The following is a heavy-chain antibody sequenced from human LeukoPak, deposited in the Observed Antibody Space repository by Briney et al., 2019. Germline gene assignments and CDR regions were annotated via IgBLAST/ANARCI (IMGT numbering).Heavy chain of an antibody. V-gene: IGHV4-34*01. CDR3: ARHIRDYYSSGTFPDY. Sequence: SETLSLTCAVYGGSFSGYYWSWIRQPPGKGLEWIGEINHSGSTNYNPSLKGRVTMSVDTSKNQFSLRLSSVTAADTAVYYCARHIRDYYSSGTFPDYWGQGTLVTVSS. D-gene: IGHD3-10*01. CDR1: GGSFSGYY. J-gene: IGHJ4*02. CDR2: INHSGST.